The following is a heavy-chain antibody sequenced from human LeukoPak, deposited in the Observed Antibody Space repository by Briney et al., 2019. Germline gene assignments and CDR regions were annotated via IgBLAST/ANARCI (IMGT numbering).Heavy chain of an antibody. Sequence: SETLSLTCTVSGGSIVSYYWSWIRQPPGRGLEWIGYIYYNGVTNYNPSLESRVTISVDTSNNQFSLKLSSVTAADTAVYYCTRHDAVPVIGHGMGVWGQGTTVTASS. V-gene: IGHV4-59*08. J-gene: IGHJ6*02. CDR1: GGSIVSYY. D-gene: IGHD3-16*02. CDR2: IYYNGVT. CDR3: TRHDAVPVIGHGMGV.